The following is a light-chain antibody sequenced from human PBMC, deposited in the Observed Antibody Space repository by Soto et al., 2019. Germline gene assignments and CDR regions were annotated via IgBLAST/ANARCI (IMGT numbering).Light chain of an antibody. V-gene: IGLV2-14*01. CDR2: EVS. Sequence: QSALTQPASVSGSPGQSITISCTGTSSDVGGYNFGSWYQQHPGKVPKLMIYEVSNRPSGVSNRVSGSKSGNTASLTISGLQAEDEADYYCSSYTSSRSWVFGGGPKLTVL. CDR1: SSDVGGYNF. J-gene: IGLJ3*02. CDR3: SSYTSSRSWV.